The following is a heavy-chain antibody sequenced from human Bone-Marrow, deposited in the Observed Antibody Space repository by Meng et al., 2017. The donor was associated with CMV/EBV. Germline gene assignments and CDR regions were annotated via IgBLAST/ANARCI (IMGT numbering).Heavy chain of an antibody. CDR2: IWYDGSNK. D-gene: IGHD5-18*01. Sequence: GESLKISCAASGFTFSSYGMHWVRQAPGKGLEWVALIWYDGSNKYYADSVKGRFTISRDNSKNTLYLQMNSLRAEDTAVYYCAKDGQRGYYMDVWGQGTTVTVSS. CDR3: AKDGQRGYYMDV. CDR1: GFTFSSYG. V-gene: IGHV3-33*06. J-gene: IGHJ6*02.